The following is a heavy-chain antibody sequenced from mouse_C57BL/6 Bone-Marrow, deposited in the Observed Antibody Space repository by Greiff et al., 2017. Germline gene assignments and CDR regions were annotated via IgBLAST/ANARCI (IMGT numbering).Heavy chain of an antibody. D-gene: IGHD2-1*01. CDR1: GYSFTDYN. CDR3: ARYDGNFYWYFDV. J-gene: IGHJ1*03. CDR2: INPNYGTT. V-gene: IGHV1-39*01. Sequence: EVKLMESGPELVKPGASVKISCQASGYSFTDYNMNWVKQSNGTSLEWIGVINPNYGTTSYNQKFKGKATLTVDQSSSTAYMQLNSLTSEDSAVYYCARYDGNFYWYFDVWGTGTTVTVSS.